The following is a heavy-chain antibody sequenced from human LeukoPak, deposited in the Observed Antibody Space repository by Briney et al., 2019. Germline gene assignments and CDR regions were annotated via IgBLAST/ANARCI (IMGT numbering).Heavy chain of an antibody. V-gene: IGHV1-3*01. Sequence: ASVKVSCKASGYTFTNYAMHWVRQAPGQRLEWMGWINAGNGNTKYSQKFQGRVTITRDTSASTVYMELSSLRSEDTAVYYCARGVAAAGPIYFQHWGQGTLVTVPS. CDR1: GYTFTNYA. CDR2: INAGNGNT. J-gene: IGHJ1*01. D-gene: IGHD6-13*01. CDR3: ARGVAAAGPIYFQH.